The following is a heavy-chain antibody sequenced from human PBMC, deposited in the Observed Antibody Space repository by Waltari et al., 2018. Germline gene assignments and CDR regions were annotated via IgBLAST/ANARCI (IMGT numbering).Heavy chain of an antibody. D-gene: IGHD6-19*01. V-gene: IGHV3-7*01. CDR3: ATSGWYCFDY. J-gene: IGHJ4*02. Sequence: EVQLVESGGGLVQPGGSLRLSCAASGFTLSSFWMNWVRQTPGKGVEGVAGIKQDGSEKYYADSVKGRFTISRDNAKNSLYLQMNSLRAEDTAVYYCATSGWYCFDYWGQGTLVTVSS. CDR2: IKQDGSEK. CDR1: GFTLSSFW.